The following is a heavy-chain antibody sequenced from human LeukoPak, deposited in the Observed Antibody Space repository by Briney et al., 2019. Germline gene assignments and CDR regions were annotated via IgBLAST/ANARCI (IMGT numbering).Heavy chain of an antibody. CDR2: IYHSGST. D-gene: IGHD6-13*01. CDR1: GVSISSNNW. CDR3: ARGLTYSTQSAPE. J-gene: IGHJ4*02. V-gene: IGHV4-4*02. Sequence: PSETLSLTCAVSGVSISSNNWWSWVRQTPGKGLEWIGEIYHSGSTKYNPSLTGRVTISVDKSKNQLSLKVNSLTAADTAVYYCARGLTYSTQSAPEWGQGTLVTVSS.